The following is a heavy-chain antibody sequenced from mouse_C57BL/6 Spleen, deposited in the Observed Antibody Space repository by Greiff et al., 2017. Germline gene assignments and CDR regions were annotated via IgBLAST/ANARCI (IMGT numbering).Heavy chain of an antibody. CDR3: TRSDYNNYDY. Sequence: EVMLVESGGGLVHPGGTMKLSCVASGFTFSDVWMDWVRQSPEKGLECVAEIRNKAKNHAKYYAESVRGRFTISRDDSKSSVYLQMNSLRAEDTGIYYCTRSDYNNYDYWSQGTTLTVSS. D-gene: IGHD2-12*01. CDR1: GFTFSDVW. CDR2: IRNKAKNHAK. J-gene: IGHJ2*01. V-gene: IGHV6-6*01.